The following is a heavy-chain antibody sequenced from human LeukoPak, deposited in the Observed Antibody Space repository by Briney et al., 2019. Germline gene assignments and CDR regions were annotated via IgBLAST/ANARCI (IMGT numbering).Heavy chain of an antibody. V-gene: IGHV3-53*01. D-gene: IGHD3-9*01. J-gene: IGHJ4*01. Sequence: GGSLRLSCAASGFTVSSNYMTWVRQAPGKGLEWVSVIYSSSTTYYADSVKGRFTISRDNSKNTLYLQMNSLRAEDTAIYYCARAAYYDILTGLYQGILYWGQEPWSPSPQ. CDR1: GFTVSSNY. CDR3: ARAAYYDILTGLYQGILY. CDR2: IYSSSTT.